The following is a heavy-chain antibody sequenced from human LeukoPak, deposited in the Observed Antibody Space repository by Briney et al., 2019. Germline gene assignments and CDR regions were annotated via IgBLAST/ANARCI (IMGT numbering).Heavy chain of an antibody. Sequence: GGSLRLSCAASGFTFSSYSMNWVRQAPGKGLEWVSYISSSSSTIHYAGSVKGRFTISRDNAKNSLYLQMNSLRDEDTAVYYCARGAAFGYDSSINLFDYWGQGTLVTVSS. CDR2: ISSSSSTI. CDR1: GFTFSSYS. CDR3: ARGAAFGYDSSINLFDY. J-gene: IGHJ4*02. V-gene: IGHV3-48*02. D-gene: IGHD3-22*01.